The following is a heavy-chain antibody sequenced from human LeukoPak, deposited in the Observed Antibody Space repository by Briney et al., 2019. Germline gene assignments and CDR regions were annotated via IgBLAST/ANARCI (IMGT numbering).Heavy chain of an antibody. CDR1: GGTFSSYA. D-gene: IGHD3-16*01. Sequence: SVKVSCKASGGTFSSYAISWVRQAPGQGLEWMGRIIPIFGTANYAQKFQGRVTITTDESTSTAYMELSSLRSEDTAVYYCARVLIYDYVWGSYHDDAFDIWGQGIMVTVSS. CDR3: ARVLIYDYVWGSYHDDAFDI. CDR2: IIPIFGTA. J-gene: IGHJ3*02. V-gene: IGHV1-69*05.